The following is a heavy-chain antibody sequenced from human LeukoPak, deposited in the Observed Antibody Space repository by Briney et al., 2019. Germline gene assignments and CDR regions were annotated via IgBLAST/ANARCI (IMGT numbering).Heavy chain of an antibody. J-gene: IGHJ2*01. CDR1: GYTFTGYY. Sequence: GASVKVSCKASGYTFTGYYMHWVRQAPGQGLEWMGWINPNSGGTNYAQKFQDRVTITADESTSTAYMYLSSLRSEDTAMYYCARVRYYGSGAGQYWYFDLWGRGTLVTVSS. D-gene: IGHD3-10*01. CDR2: INPNSGGT. CDR3: ARVRYYGSGAGQYWYFDL. V-gene: IGHV1-2*02.